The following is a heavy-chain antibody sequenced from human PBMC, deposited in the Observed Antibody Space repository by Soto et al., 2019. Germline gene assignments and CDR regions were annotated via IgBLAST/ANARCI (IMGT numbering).Heavy chain of an antibody. J-gene: IGHJ3*01. D-gene: IGHD3-10*01. CDR2: IRGSAYST. V-gene: IGHV3-23*01. CDR1: GFTFSTYA. Sequence: PGGSLRLSCAASGFTFSTYAMNWVRQAPGKGLEWVSAIRGSAYSTYYADSVKGRFNISRDNSKNTLYVQMNNLRAEDTAIYYCAKRFFGSGSPPGAFDVWGQGTMVTVSS. CDR3: AKRFFGSGSPPGAFDV.